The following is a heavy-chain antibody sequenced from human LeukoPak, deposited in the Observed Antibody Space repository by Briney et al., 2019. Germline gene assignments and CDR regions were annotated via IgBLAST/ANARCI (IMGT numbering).Heavy chain of an antibody. CDR2: IYYSGST. Sequence: PSETLSLTCTVSGGSISSSSYYWGWIRQPPGKGLEWIGSIYYSGSTHYNPSLKSRVTISVDTSKNQFSLKLSSVTAADTAVYYCARGPIFRVWLQLGAFDIWGQGTMVTVSS. CDR1: GGSISSSSYY. D-gene: IGHD5-24*01. CDR3: ARGPIFRVWLQLGAFDI. J-gene: IGHJ3*02. V-gene: IGHV4-39*07.